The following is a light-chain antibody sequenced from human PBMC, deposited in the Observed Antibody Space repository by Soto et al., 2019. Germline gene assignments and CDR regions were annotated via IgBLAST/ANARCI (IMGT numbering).Light chain of an antibody. V-gene: IGKV3-11*01. J-gene: IGKJ5*01. CDR1: QSVSSC. CDR2: DAP. CDR3: QQRSNWQVP. Sequence: DILLTQSPSTLSSSVGDRFTLTCRASQSVSSCLAWYQQKPGQPLTLLTYDAPVCTTGIPGRFSGSEFGTIFTLLFSTRKPENFAVYYCQQRSNWQVPSGQGTDWRL.